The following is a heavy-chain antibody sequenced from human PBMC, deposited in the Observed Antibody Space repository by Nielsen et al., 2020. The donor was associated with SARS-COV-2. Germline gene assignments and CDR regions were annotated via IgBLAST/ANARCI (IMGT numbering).Heavy chain of an antibody. V-gene: IGHV3-21*05. Sequence: GESLKISCAASGFTFKNYAMSWVRQAPGKGLEWVSYISSSTTYINYADSVKGRFTISRDNAKNSLYLQMHSLRAEDTAVYYCASSGWLDHWGQGTLVTVSS. J-gene: IGHJ4*02. CDR3: ASSGWLDH. CDR2: ISSSTTYI. CDR1: GFTFKNYA. D-gene: IGHD6-19*01.